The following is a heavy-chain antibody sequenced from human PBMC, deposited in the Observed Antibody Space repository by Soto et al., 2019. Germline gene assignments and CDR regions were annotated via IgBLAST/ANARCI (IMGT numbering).Heavy chain of an antibody. J-gene: IGHJ6*02. CDR1: GFSFASYA. V-gene: IGHV3-23*01. CDR2: MSGSAIYT. CDR3: TTQFFLSSRSPPEDV. Sequence: EVHLLESGGSLVQPGGSLTLSCEASGFSFASYAMTWVRQAPGKGLEWVSAMSGSAIYTYCSNSVRGRFTISRDNSKNFLYLQMNSLRGEDTAVYYCTTQFFLSSRSPPEDVWGRGTTVTVSS.